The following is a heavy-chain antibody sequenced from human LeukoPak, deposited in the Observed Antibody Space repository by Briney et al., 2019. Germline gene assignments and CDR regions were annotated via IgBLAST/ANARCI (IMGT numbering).Heavy chain of an antibody. J-gene: IGHJ6*03. CDR3: ARDGTWGYYMDV. CDR1: GFTFSSYS. D-gene: IGHD2-15*01. V-gene: IGHV3-21*01. Sequence: GGSLRFSCAASGFTFSSYSMNWVRQAPGKGLEWVSSISSSSSYIYYADSVKGRFTISRDNAKNSLYLQMNSLRAEDTAVHYCARDGTWGYYMDVWGKGTTVTVSS. CDR2: ISSSSSYI.